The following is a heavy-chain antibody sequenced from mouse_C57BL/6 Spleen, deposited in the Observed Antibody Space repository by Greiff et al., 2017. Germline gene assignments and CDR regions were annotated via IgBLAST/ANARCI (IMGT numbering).Heavy chain of an antibody. CDR1: GYTFTSYW. Sequence: QVQLQQPGAELVRPGSSVKLSCKASGYTFTSYWMDWVKQRPGQGLEWIGNIYPSDSETHYNQKFKDKATLTVDTSASTAYMQLSSLTTEYSAVYYCARRYYGNYYYDYWGQGTTLTVSS. V-gene: IGHV1-61*01. J-gene: IGHJ2*01. D-gene: IGHD2-1*01. CDR2: IYPSDSET. CDR3: ARRYYGNYYYDY.